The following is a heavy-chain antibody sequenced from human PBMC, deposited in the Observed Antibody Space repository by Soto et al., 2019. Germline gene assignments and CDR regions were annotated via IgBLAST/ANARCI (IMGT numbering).Heavy chain of an antibody. J-gene: IGHJ4*02. V-gene: IGHV4-39*01. D-gene: IGHD5-12*01. CDR2: IYYSGST. Sequence: SETLSLTCTFSGCSISSSSYYWGWIRQPPGKGLEWIGSIYYSGSTYYNPSLKSRVTISVDTSKNQFSLKLSSVTAADTAVYYCARRTATGSLNYWGQGTLVTVSS. CDR3: ARRTATGSLNY. CDR1: GCSISSSSYY.